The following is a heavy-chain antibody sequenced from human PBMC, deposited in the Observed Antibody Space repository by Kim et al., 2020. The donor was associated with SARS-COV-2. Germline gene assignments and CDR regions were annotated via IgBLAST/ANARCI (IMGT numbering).Heavy chain of an antibody. D-gene: IGHD3-3*01. J-gene: IGHJ4*02. CDR1: GFTFSSHG. CDR3: AKEAGDFWSGSNYAFDG. Sequence: GGSLRLSCVGSGFTFSSHGMHWVRQAPGKGLEWVAVFSHDGRSIYYEDSVKGRFSISRDNSQNTVHLQMNSLRVEDTAVYYCAKEAGDFWSGSNYAFDGWRQGTLVSVSP. V-gene: IGHV3-30*18. CDR2: FSHDGRSI.